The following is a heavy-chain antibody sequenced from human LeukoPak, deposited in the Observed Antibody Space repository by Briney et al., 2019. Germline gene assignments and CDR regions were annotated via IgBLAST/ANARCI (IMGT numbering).Heavy chain of an antibody. J-gene: IGHJ5*02. Sequence: GGSLRLSCVVSGFALTGNYMSWIRQAPEKEPEWVAYISSGSYSHYYADSVRGRFTISRDNSKNSLYLEMSDLRVEDTALYYCARGKRTFDPWAREPWSPSPQ. V-gene: IGHV3-11*01. CDR2: ISSGSYSH. CDR3: ARGKRTFDP. CDR1: GFALTGNY.